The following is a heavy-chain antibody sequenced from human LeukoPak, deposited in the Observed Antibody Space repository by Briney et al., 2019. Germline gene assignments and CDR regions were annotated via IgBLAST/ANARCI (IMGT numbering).Heavy chain of an antibody. CDR2: IIPRFGTA. J-gene: IGHJ4*02. D-gene: IGHD2-2*01. Sequence: ASVKVSCKASGGTFSTYAISWVRQAPGQGLEWMGGIIPRFGTANCAQKFQGRVTITADESTSTAYMELSSLRSEDTAVYYCARGAIVVAPTDIVDTAPIDFWGQGTLVTVSS. V-gene: IGHV1-69*13. CDR3: ARGAIVVAPTDIVDTAPIDF. CDR1: GGTFSTYA.